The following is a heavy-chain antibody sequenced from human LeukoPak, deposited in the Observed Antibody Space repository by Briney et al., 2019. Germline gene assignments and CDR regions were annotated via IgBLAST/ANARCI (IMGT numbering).Heavy chain of an antibody. Sequence: NASETLSLTCTVSGGSISSSSYYWGWIRQPPGKGLEWIGSIYYSGSTYYNPSLKSRVTISVDTSKNQFSLKLSSVTAADTAVYYCQMTTVVISRGNFDYWGQGTLVTVSS. D-gene: IGHD4-23*01. V-gene: IGHV4-39*07. CDR3: QMTTVVISRGNFDY. CDR2: IYYSGST. CDR1: GGSISSSSYY. J-gene: IGHJ4*02.